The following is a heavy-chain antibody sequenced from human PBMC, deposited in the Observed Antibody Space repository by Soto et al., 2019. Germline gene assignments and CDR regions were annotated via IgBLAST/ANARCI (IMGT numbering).Heavy chain of an antibody. D-gene: IGHD1-1*01. CDR3: SRIKGGLDLDNGMDV. CDR1: GYSVSDYF. J-gene: IGHJ6*04. Sequence: QVQLVQSGAEVKKSGASVKVSCKASGYSVSDYFIQWVRQAPGQGLEWVAWINPKTAATNYAKNFQGRVSLTWDTYSSTAYIEWTRLRPDNTAVFYCSRIKGGLDLDNGMDVWGKGPTVVVAS. V-gene: IGHV1-2*02. CDR2: INPKTAAT.